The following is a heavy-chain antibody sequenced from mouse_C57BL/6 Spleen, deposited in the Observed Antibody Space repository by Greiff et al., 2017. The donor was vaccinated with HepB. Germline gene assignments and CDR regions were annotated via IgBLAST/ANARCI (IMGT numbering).Heavy chain of an antibody. Sequence: EVKLVESGGGLVQPGGSLSLSCAASGFTFTDYYMSWVRQPPGKALEWLGFIRNKANGYTTEYSASVKGRFTISIDNSQSILYLQMNALRAEDSANYYWSRLYGRVGYYAMDYLGQGTSVTSSS. CDR3: SRLYGRVGYYAMDY. J-gene: IGHJ4*01. CDR1: GFTFTDYY. CDR2: IRNKANGYTT. V-gene: IGHV7-3*01. D-gene: IGHD2-1*01.